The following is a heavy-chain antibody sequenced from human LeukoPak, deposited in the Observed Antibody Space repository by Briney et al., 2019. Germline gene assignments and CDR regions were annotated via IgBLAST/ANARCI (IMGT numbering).Heavy chain of an antibody. J-gene: IGHJ4*02. CDR3: VSFYETY. CDR1: GNYW. Sequence: QPGGSLRLSCAASGNYWMHWVRQVPGKGLVWVSHINSDGSWTSYAYSVKGRFTISKDNAKNTVYLQMNSLRAEDTAVYYCVSFYETYWGRGTLVTVSS. CDR2: INSDGSWT. D-gene: IGHD2/OR15-2a*01. V-gene: IGHV3-74*01.